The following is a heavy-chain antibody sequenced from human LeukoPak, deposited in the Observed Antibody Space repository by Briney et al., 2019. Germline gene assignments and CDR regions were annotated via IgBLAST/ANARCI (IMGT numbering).Heavy chain of an antibody. J-gene: IGHJ4*02. V-gene: IGHV3-53*01. CDR2: IYSDGAT. CDR1: GFSVSNTY. Sequence: GGSLRLSCAASGFSVSNTYMSWVRQAPGKGLEWVAVIYSDGATFHLDSVKGRFTISRDNSKNTLYLQMNSLRAEDTAVYYCARAGGLRIAVAPIDCWGQGTLVTVSS. D-gene: IGHD6-19*01. CDR3: ARAGGLRIAVAPIDC.